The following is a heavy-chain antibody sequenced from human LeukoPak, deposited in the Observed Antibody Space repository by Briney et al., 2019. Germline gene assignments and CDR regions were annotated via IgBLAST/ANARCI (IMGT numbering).Heavy chain of an antibody. Sequence: ASVKVSCKASGYSFVTSDINWVRQAAGQGLEGMGWMNPLSGNTGYAQKFQGRVTMTRNTSTGTAYMELSSLRSEDTAVYYCVRSLAVDGTRAYWGQGTPVIVSS. CDR3: VRSLAVDGTRAY. V-gene: IGHV1-8*01. D-gene: IGHD6-19*01. CDR1: GYSFVTSD. J-gene: IGHJ4*02. CDR2: MNPLSGNT.